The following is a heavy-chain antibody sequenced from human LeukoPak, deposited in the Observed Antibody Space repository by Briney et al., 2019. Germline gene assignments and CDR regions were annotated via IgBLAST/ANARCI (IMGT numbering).Heavy chain of an antibody. Sequence: GGPLRPSCAASGFTFSSYAMSWVRQAPGKGLEWVSAISGSGGSTYYADSVKGRFTISRDNSKNTLYLQMNSLRAEDTAVYYCANGLLWFGESHEEDAFDIWGQGTMVTVSS. V-gene: IGHV3-23*01. D-gene: IGHD3-10*01. CDR3: ANGLLWFGESHEEDAFDI. CDR2: ISGSGGST. J-gene: IGHJ3*02. CDR1: GFTFSSYA.